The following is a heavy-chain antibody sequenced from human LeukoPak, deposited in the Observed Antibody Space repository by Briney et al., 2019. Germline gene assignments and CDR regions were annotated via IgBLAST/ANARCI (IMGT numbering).Heavy chain of an antibody. Sequence: SETLSLTCAVYGGSFSGYYWSWIRQPPGKGLEWIGEINRSGSTNYNPSLKSRVTISVDTSKSQFSLKLSSVTAADTAVYYCARGPGTEYYDSSGYYFDYWGQGTLVTVSS. CDR2: INRSGST. V-gene: IGHV4-34*01. J-gene: IGHJ4*02. D-gene: IGHD3-22*01. CDR1: GGSFSGYY. CDR3: ARGPGTEYYDSSGYYFDY.